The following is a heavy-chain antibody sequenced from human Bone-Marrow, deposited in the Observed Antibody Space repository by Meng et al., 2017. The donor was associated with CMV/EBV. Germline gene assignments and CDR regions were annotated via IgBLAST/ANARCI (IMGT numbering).Heavy chain of an antibody. CDR2: ISAYNGNT. J-gene: IGHJ6*02. Sequence: ASVKVSCKASGHTFTSYGISWVRQAPGQGLEGMGWISAYNGNTNYAQKLQGRVTMTTDTSTSTAYMELRSLRSDDTAVYYCARDQVIWGATPALDYYYGMDVWGQGTTVTVSS. D-gene: IGHD1-26*01. CDR1: GHTFTSYG. CDR3: ARDQVIWGATPALDYYYGMDV. V-gene: IGHV1-18*01.